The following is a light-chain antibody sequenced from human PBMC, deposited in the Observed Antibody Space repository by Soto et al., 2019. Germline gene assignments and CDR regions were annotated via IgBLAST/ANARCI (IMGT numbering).Light chain of an antibody. CDR2: KAS. CDR1: QSISSW. V-gene: IGKV1-5*03. CDR3: QQFRT. Sequence: KMSQSPSTLSASVGDRVTITCRASQSISSWLAWYQQKPGKAPKLLIYKASSLESGVPSRFSGSGSGTEFTLTISSLQPDDFATYYCQQFRTFGQGTKVDIK. J-gene: IGKJ1*01.